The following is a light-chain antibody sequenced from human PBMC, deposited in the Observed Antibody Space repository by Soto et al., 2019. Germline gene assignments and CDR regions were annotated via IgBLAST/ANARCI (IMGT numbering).Light chain of an antibody. V-gene: IGKV3-15*01. CDR2: GAS. CDR3: QQYAGSPIT. CDR1: ESVSTN. J-gene: IGKJ5*01. Sequence: EIVRTQSPTTLCVSPGARATRSWRASESVSTNLAWYQQKPGQVPSLLIYGASTRASGIPARFSGSGSGTEFTLTIRRLEPEDFAVYFCQQYAGSPITFGQGTRLEIK.